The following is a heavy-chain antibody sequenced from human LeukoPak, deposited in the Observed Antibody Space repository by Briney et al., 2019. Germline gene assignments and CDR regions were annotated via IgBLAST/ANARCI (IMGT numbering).Heavy chain of an antibody. CDR3: ARGALNYYDSSGYYYDYFDY. J-gene: IGHJ4*02. CDR2: MNPNSGNT. Sequence: GASVKVSCKASGYTFTSYDINWVRQATGQGLEWMGWMNPNSGNTGYAQKFQGRVTMTRNTSISTAYMELSSLRSEDTAVYYCARGALNYYDSSGYYYDYFDYWGQGTLVTVSS. V-gene: IGHV1-8*01. D-gene: IGHD3-22*01. CDR1: GYTFTSYD.